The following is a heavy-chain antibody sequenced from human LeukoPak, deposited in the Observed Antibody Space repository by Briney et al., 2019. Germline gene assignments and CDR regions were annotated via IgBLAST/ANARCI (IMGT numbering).Heavy chain of an antibody. CDR2: ISSDGRIT. Sequence: GGSLRLSCAASGFTFTNHWMHWVRQAPGKGLVWVSRISSDGRITNYADSVKGRFTISRDNAKNTLYLQMNSLRAEDTAVYYCASPYCGRIACYGGNYWGQGTLVTVSS. CDR3: ASPYCGRIACYGGNY. D-gene: IGHD2-21*01. CDR1: GFTFTNHW. V-gene: IGHV3-74*01. J-gene: IGHJ4*02.